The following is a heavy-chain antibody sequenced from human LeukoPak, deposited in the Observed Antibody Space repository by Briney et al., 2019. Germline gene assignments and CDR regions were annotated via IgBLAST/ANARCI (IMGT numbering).Heavy chain of an antibody. CDR2: INPNSGGT. D-gene: IGHD2-21*02. J-gene: IGHJ5*02. V-gene: IGHV1-2*02. CDR1: GYTFTGYY. Sequence: GASVKVSCKASGYTFTGYYMHWVRQVPGQGLEWMGWINPNSGGTNYAQKFQGRVTMTRDTSISTAYMELSRLRSDDTAVYYCARPNEPSVVTAIYNWFDPWGQGTLVTVSS. CDR3: ARPNEPSVVTAIYNWFDP.